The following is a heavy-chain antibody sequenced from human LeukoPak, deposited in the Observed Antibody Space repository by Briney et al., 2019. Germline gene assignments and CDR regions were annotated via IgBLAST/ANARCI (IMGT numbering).Heavy chain of an antibody. CDR1: GGSISSGGYY. CDR3: ARDRPKYYYYGMDV. D-gene: IGHD6-6*01. V-gene: IGHV4-61*08. CDR2: IYYSGST. J-gene: IGHJ6*02. Sequence: SETLSLTCTVSGGSISSGGYYWSWIRQPPGKGLEWIGYIYYSGSTNYNPSLKSRVTISVDTSKNQFSLKLSSVTAADTAVYYCARDRPKYYYYGMDVWGQGTTVTVSS.